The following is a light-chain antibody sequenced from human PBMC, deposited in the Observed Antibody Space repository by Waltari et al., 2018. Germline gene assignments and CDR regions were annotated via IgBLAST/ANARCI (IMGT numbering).Light chain of an antibody. CDR3: QHYVRLPAT. CDR2: AAS. CDR1: QSVSRS. J-gene: IGKJ1*01. Sequence: EIVLTQSPGTLSLSPGERVHISCRASQSVSRSLAWYQQKPGQAPRLLIYAASSRATGIPGRVSGSGSGTDFSLTISRLEPEDCAVYYCQHYVRLPATFGQGTKVEI. V-gene: IGKV3-20*01.